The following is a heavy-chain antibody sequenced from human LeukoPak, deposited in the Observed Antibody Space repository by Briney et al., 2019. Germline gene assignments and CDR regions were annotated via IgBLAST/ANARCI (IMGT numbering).Heavy chain of an antibody. V-gene: IGHV1-8*01. CDR2: MNPGNGDT. Sequence: ASVKVSCKASGYTFTTHDLTWVRQATGQGLEWMGWMNPGNGDTAYAQKFQGRVAMTRDASTSTAYMELRSLRSDDTAVYYCARAPYGDLMDDWGQGTLVTVSS. J-gene: IGHJ4*02. CDR3: ARAPYGDLMDD. CDR1: GYTFTTHD. D-gene: IGHD4-17*01.